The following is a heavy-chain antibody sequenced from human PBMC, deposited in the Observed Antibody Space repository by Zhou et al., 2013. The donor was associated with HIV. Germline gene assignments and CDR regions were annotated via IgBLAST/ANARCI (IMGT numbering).Heavy chain of an antibody. CDR3: VRAPPRDGLYYYDGLDV. CDR1: GYTFIDYY. CDR2: VNPNTGGT. J-gene: IGHJ6*02. Sequence: VQLVQSGAEVKKPGASVKVSCKASGYTFIDYYIHWVRQAPGQGLEWMGWVNPNTGGTSSAQTFQGRVSMTRDTSISTAYMDLISLRSEDTAVYFCVRAPPRDGLYYYDGLDVWGQGTTVTVSS. V-gene: IGHV1-2*02.